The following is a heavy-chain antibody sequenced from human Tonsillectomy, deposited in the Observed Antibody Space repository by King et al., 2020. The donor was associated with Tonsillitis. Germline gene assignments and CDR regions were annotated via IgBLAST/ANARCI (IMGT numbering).Heavy chain of an antibody. CDR2: IYPGDSDT. CDR1: GYSFTSYW. V-gene: IGHV5-51*01. CDR3: ARSYCSGGSCYSVGVY. J-gene: IGHJ4*02. D-gene: IGHD2-15*01. Sequence: VQLVESGAEVKKPGESLKISCTGSGYSFTSYWNGWVRQMPGKGLEWMGIIYPGDSDTRYSPSFQGQVTISADKSISTAYLQWSSLKASDTAMYYCARSYCSGGSCYSVGVYWGQGTLVTVSS.